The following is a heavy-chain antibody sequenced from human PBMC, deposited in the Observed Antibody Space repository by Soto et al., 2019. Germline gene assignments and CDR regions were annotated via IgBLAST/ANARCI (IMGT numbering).Heavy chain of an antibody. CDR2: IWYDGSNK. CDR1: GFTFSSYG. J-gene: IGHJ4*02. CDR3: ARGPQDLDGLDY. V-gene: IGHV3-33*01. Sequence: GGSLRLSCAASGFTFSSYGMHWVRQAPGKGLEWVAVIWYDGSNKYYADSVKGRFTISRDNSKNTLYLQMNSLRAEDTAVYYCARGPQDLDGLDYWGQGTLVTVSS.